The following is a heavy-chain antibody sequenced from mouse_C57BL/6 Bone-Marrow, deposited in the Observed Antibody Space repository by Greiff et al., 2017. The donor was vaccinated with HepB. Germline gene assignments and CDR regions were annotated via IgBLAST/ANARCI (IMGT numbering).Heavy chain of an antibody. Sequence: VQLKESGGGLVQPKGSLKLSCAASGFSFNTYAMNWVRQAPGKGLEWVARIRSKSNNYATYYADSVKDRFTISRDDSESMLYLQMNNLKTEDTAMYYCVRRGLYYDYDGSFAYWGQGTLVTVSA. CDR1: GFSFNTYA. J-gene: IGHJ3*01. V-gene: IGHV10-1*01. CDR2: IRSKSNNYAT. D-gene: IGHD2-4*01. CDR3: VRRGLYYDYDGSFAY.